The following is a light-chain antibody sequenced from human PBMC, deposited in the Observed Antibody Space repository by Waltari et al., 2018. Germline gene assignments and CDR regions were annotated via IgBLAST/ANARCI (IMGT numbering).Light chain of an antibody. V-gene: IGKV1-5*01. J-gene: IGKJ1*01. CDR3: QQYNSYSA. Sequence: DIQTTQSPSTLSASVGDRVPITCRASQSISSWLAWYQQKPGKAPKLLIYDASSLESGVPSRFSGSGSGTEFTLTISSLQPDDFATYYCQQYNSYSAFGQGTKVEIK. CDR2: DAS. CDR1: QSISSW.